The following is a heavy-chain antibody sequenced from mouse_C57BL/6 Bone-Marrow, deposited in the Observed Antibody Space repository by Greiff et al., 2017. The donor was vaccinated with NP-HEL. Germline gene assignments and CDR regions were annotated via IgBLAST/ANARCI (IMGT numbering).Heavy chain of an antibody. Sequence: EVKLQESGPGLVKPSQSLSLTCSVTGYSITSGYYWNWIRQFPGNKLEWMGYISYDGSNNYNPSLKNRISITRDTSKNQFFLKLNSVTTEDTATYYCARDALMTMDYWGQGTSVTVSS. CDR2: ISYDGSN. J-gene: IGHJ4*01. D-gene: IGHD2-3*01. CDR3: ARDALMTMDY. CDR1: GYSITSGYY. V-gene: IGHV3-6*01.